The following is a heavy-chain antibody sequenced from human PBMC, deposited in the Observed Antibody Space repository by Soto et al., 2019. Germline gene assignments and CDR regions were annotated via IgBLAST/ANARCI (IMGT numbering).Heavy chain of an antibody. V-gene: IGHV3-15*01. Sequence: GGSLRLSCAASGFTFSNAWMSWVRQAPGKGLEWVGHIKSKTDGGTTDYAAPVKGRFTISRDDSKNTLYLQMNSLKTEDTAVYYCTTDRLEGSNYYYYDRNDAFDIWGQGTMVTVSS. D-gene: IGHD3-22*01. CDR1: GFTFSNAW. J-gene: IGHJ3*02. CDR2: IKSKTDGGTT. CDR3: TTDRLEGSNYYYYDRNDAFDI.